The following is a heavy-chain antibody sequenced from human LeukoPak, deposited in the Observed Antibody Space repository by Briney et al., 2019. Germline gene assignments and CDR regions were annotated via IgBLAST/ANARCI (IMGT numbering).Heavy chain of an antibody. V-gene: IGHV4-31*03. CDR3: ARGVPDYYYYGMDV. Sequence: SETLSLTCTVSGVSISSGGYYWSWLPQHPGKGLEWFGYIYYSGSTYYNPSLKSRVTISVDTSKNQFSLKLSSVTAADTAAYYCARGVPDYYYYGMDVWGKGTTVTVSS. CDR2: IYYSGST. J-gene: IGHJ6*04. CDR1: GVSISSGGYY. D-gene: IGHD2-2*01.